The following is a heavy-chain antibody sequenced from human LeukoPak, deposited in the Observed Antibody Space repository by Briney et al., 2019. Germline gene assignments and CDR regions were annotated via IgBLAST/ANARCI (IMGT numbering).Heavy chain of an antibody. J-gene: IGHJ4*02. CDR3: AKAGCTFTSCYSNC. V-gene: IGHV1-69*04. D-gene: IGHD2-2*01. CDR2: IIPILGIA. CDR1: GGTFSSYA. Sequence: ASVKVSCKASGGTFSSYAISWVRQAPGQGLEWMGRIIPILGIANYAQKFQGRVTTTADKSTSTAYMELSSLRAEDTAVYYCAKAGCTFTSCYSNCWGQGTLVTVSS.